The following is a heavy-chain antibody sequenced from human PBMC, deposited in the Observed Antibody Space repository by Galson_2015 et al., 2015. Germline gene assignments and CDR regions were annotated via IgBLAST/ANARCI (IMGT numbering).Heavy chain of an antibody. J-gene: IGHJ3*02. CDR3: AREGVGATTDAFDI. CDR1: GYTFTSYA. V-gene: IGHV1-3*01. Sequence: SVKVSCKASGYTFTSYAMHWVRQAPGQRLEWMGWINAGSGNTKYSQKFQGRVTITRDTPASTAYMELSSLRSEDTAVYYCAREGVGATTDAFDIWGQGTMVTISS. D-gene: IGHD1-26*01. CDR2: INAGSGNT.